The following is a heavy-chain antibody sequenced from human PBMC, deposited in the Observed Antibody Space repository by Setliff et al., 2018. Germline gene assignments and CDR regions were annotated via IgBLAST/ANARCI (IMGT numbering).Heavy chain of an antibody. CDR3: ARGSGYYYSDY. D-gene: IGHD3-22*01. CDR1: GFTFSNAL. Sequence: PGGSLRLSCAASGFTFSNALMNWVRQAPGKGLEWVSNIGESGNNIHYADSVKGRFTISRDNAKNSLYLQMNSLRAEDTAVYYCARGSGYYYSDYWGQGTLVTVSS. CDR2: IGESGNNI. V-gene: IGHV3-11*04. J-gene: IGHJ4*02.